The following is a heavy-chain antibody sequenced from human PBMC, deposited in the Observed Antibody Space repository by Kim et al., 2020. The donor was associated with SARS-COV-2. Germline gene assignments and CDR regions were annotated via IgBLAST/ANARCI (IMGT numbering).Heavy chain of an antibody. Sequence: SGSTNYNPSLKSRVTISVDTSKNQFSLKLSSVTAADTAVYYCARHGGDYWGQGTLVTVSS. CDR3: ARHGGDY. D-gene: IGHD2-15*01. CDR2: SGST. J-gene: IGHJ4*02. V-gene: IGHV4-59*08.